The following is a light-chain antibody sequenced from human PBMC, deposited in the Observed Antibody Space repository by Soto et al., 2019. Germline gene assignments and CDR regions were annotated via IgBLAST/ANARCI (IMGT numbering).Light chain of an antibody. J-gene: IGKJ1*01. V-gene: IGKV3-20*01. CDR2: GAS. Sequence: EIVLTQSPGTLSLSPGERATLSCRASQSLTSRYLAWYRQKPGQAPRLLIYGASSRATGIPDRFSGSGSGTDFTLAINSLEPEDSAVYYCQQYHSSPRTFGRGTKVEIK. CDR1: QSLTSRY. CDR3: QQYHSSPRT.